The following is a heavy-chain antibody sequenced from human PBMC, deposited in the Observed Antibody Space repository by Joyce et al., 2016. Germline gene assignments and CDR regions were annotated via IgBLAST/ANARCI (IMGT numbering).Heavy chain of an antibody. CDR1: GFTFRSHW. J-gene: IGHJ3*02. D-gene: IGHD5/OR15-5a*01. CDR3: ARDGLLRAAFRAFDI. Sequence: EVQLVESGGGLVQPGGSLRLSCVASGFTFRSHWMSWVRQAPGKGLEGVAKTNESGSKEQYVDSMKGRLTISRDNAKNSLYLQINSLRVEDTAVYYCARDGLLRAAFRAFDIWGQGTMVTVSS. CDR2: TNESGSKE. V-gene: IGHV3-7*03.